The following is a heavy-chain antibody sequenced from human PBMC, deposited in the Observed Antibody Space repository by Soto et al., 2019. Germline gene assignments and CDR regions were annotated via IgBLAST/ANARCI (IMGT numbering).Heavy chain of an antibody. CDR3: ARDGSVVTARRNYFDY. Sequence: SVKVSCKDSGYTYASYGSSWVRQAPGQGLEWMGWISAYNGNTNYAQKLQGRVTMTTDTSTSTAYMELRSLRSDDTAVYYCARDGSVVTARRNYFDYWGQGTLVTVSS. CDR1: GYTYASYG. D-gene: IGHD2-21*02. CDR2: ISAYNGNT. J-gene: IGHJ4*02. V-gene: IGHV1-18*01.